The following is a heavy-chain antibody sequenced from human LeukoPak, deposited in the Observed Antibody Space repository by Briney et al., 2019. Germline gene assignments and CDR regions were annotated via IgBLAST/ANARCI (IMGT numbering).Heavy chain of an antibody. J-gene: IGHJ6*02. D-gene: IGHD6-6*01. Sequence: SETLSLTCTVSGGPVSSNSYYWGWIRQPPGKGLEWIGSIYYSGSTYYNPSLKSRVTISVDTSKNQFSLKLSSVTAADTGVYYCASPSKYSTSSFYYYGMDVWGQGTTVTVSS. CDR2: IYYSGST. CDR3: ASPSKYSTSSFYYYGMDV. V-gene: IGHV4-39*01. CDR1: GGPVSSNSYY.